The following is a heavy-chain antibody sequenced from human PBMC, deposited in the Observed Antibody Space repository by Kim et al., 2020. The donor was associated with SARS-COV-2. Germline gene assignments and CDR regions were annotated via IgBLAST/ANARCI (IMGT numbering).Heavy chain of an antibody. Sequence: RTSTAFKGQVPITADKSISTAYLQWSSLKASDTAMYYCARIARRGYYFDYWGQGTLVTVSS. CDR3: ARIARRGYYFDY. J-gene: IGHJ4*02. D-gene: IGHD2-21*01. V-gene: IGHV5-51*01.